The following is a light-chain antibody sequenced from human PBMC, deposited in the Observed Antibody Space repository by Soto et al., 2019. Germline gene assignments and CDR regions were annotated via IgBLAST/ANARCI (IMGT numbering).Light chain of an antibody. Sequence: IVLTQSRCTLSLSPGRRSTLSCRASRSFGSNLAWYQQKHGQAPRIILYGTSTRATGIPDRFTGSGYGTEFNLTISSLQSEDFAFYYCQQYNDWPRTFGQGTKVDIK. CDR2: GTS. CDR3: QQYNDWPRT. CDR1: RSFGSN. V-gene: IGKV3-15*01. J-gene: IGKJ1*01.